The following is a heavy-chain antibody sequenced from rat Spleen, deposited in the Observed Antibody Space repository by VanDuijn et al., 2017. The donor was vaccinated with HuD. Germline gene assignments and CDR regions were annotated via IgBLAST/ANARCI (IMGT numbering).Heavy chain of an antibody. J-gene: IGHJ1*01. CDR1: GFPFSDYG. CDR3: AKDMSRTIAARSYSYFDF. D-gene: IGHD1-2*01. V-gene: IGHV5-20*01. Sequence: EVQLVESGGTLVQPGRSMKLSCAASGFPFSDYGVAWVLQAPTKGLEWVASISYDGDSIYYRDSVKGRFTISRDNAKSTLYLQMDGLRSEDTATYYVAKDMSRTIAARSYSYFDFWGPGTVVTVSS. CDR2: ISYDGDSI.